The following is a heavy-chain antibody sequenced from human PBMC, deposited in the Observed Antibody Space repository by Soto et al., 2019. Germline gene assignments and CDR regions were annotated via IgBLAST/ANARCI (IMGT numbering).Heavy chain of an antibody. CDR3: ARPPGKRGDYYYGMDV. J-gene: IGHJ6*02. Sequence: PGESLKISCKGSGYSFTSYWIGWVRQMPGKGLEWMGIIYPGDSDTRYSPSFQGQVTISADKSISTAYLQWSSLKASDTAVYYCARPPGKRGDYYYGMDVWGQGTTVTVSS. CDR1: GYSFTSYW. V-gene: IGHV5-51*01. CDR2: IYPGDSDT.